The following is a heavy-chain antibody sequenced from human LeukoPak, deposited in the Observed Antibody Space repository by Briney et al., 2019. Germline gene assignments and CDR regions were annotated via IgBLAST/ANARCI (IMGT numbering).Heavy chain of an antibody. D-gene: IGHD5-18*01. CDR3: ARDRGYSYGALFD. CDR1: GFTFSSYA. J-gene: IGHJ4*02. Sequence: GRSLRLSCAASGFTFSSYAMHWVRQAPGKGLEWVAVISYDGSNKYYADSVKGRFTISRDNSKNTLYLQMNSLRAEDTAVYYCARDRGYSYGALFDWGQGTLVTVSS. V-gene: IGHV3-30*04. CDR2: ISYDGSNK.